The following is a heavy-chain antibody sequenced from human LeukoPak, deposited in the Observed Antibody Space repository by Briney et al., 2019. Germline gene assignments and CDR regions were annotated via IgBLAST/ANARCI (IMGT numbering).Heavy chain of an antibody. J-gene: IGHJ4*02. CDR2: IYPDSGGT. CDR1: GYTFTDYY. V-gene: IGHV1-2*02. CDR3: ARDRSDCYLDS. D-gene: IGHD2-21*01. Sequence: ASLKVSCKASGYTFTDYYVHWVRQAPGHGLEWMGWIYPDSGGTNYAQKFQGRVTMTRDTSISTAYMGLSRLTSDDTAVYYCARDRSDCYLDSWGQGTLVTVSS.